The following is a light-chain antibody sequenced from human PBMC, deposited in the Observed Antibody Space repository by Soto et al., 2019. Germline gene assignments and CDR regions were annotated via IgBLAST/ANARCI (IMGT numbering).Light chain of an antibody. V-gene: IGKV3-11*01. Sequence: EIVLTQSPATLYLSPGERATLSCRASQSVSSYLAWYQQKPGQAPRLLIYDASNRATGIPARFSGSGSGTDFTLTISSLEPEDLAVYYCQQRSNWPPTFGQGTKLEIK. CDR3: QQRSNWPPT. CDR2: DAS. CDR1: QSVSSY. J-gene: IGKJ2*01.